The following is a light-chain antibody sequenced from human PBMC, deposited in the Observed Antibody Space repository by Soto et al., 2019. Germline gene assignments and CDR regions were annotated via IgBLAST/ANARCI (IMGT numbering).Light chain of an antibody. Sequence: EIVMTQSPVTLSVSPVERATLSCMASQSVNSNLAWYQQKLGQPPRLLIYGASTRATGIPARFSGSGSGTAFNLTISSLQAADFAVYSCQLYHNCPVVGQGTRMAI. J-gene: IGKJ5*01. CDR1: QSVNSN. CDR2: GAS. V-gene: IGKV3-15*01. CDR3: QLYHNCPV.